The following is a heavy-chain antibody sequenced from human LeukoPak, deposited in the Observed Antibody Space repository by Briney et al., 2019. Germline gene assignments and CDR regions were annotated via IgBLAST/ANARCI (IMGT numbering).Heavy chain of an antibody. D-gene: IGHD6-13*01. J-gene: IGHJ4*02. Sequence: ASVKVSCKASGYTFTAYDISWVRQAPGQGLEWMGGIIPIFGTANYAQKFQGRVTITTDESTSTAYMELSSLRSEDTAVYYCARDTGGSAAGFYWGQGTLVTVSS. CDR2: IIPIFGTA. V-gene: IGHV1-69*05. CDR3: ARDTGGSAAGFY. CDR1: GYTFTAYD.